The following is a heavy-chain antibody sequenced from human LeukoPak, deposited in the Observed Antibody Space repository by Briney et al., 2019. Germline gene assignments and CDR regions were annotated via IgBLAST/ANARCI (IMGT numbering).Heavy chain of an antibody. J-gene: IGHJ4*02. V-gene: IGHV3-23*01. Sequence: GGSLRLSCAASGFTFSSYAMSWVRQAPGKGLEWVSAISGSGGSTYYADSVKGRFTISRDNSNSTLYLQMNILRTEDTAIYYCAKSRGYSLNTNFDYWGQGTPVTVSS. CDR2: ISGSGGST. CDR3: AKSRGYSLNTNFDY. CDR1: GFTFSSYA. D-gene: IGHD5-18*01.